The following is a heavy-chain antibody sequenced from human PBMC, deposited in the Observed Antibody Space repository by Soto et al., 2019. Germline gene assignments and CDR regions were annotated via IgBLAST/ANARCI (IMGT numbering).Heavy chain of an antibody. CDR3: ARDSGYCSSTSCYVNKDY. V-gene: IGHV3-21*01. D-gene: IGHD2-2*03. J-gene: IGHJ4*02. Sequence: GGSLRLSCAASGFSFNNYNMNWVRQAPGKGLEWVSFIDGSGRYIYYADSLKGRFTVSRDNAKNSLYLQMNSLTAEDTAVYYCARDSGYCSSTSCYVNKDYWGQGTQVTVSS. CDR2: IDGSGRYI. CDR1: GFSFNNYN.